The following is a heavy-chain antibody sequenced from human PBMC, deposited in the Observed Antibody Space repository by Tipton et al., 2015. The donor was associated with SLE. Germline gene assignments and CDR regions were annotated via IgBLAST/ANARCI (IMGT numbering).Heavy chain of an antibody. CDR3: ARRNTIDAFDI. Sequence: TLSLTCTVSGGSISSYYWSWIRQPPGKGLEWIGYIYTSGSTNYNPSLKSRVTISVDTSKNQFSLKLSSVTAADTAVYYCARRNTIDAFDIWGQGTMVTVSS. CDR1: GGSISSYY. CDR2: IYTSGST. D-gene: IGHD2-2*01. J-gene: IGHJ3*02. V-gene: IGHV4-4*09.